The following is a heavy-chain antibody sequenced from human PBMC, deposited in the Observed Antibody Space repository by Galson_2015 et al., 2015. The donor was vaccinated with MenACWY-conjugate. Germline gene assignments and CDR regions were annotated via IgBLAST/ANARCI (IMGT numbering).Heavy chain of an antibody. V-gene: IGHV3-11*03. J-gene: IGHJ5*02. CDR1: GFTFSDYY. CDR2: ISSRSSES. CDR3: ARGWVVGNKQGFEA. D-gene: IGHD2-15*01. Sequence: SLRLSCAASGFTFSDYYMSWIRQAPGKGLECISYISSRSSESNYADSVKGRFTIFRDNAKNSLYLQMNSLRAEDTAVYYCARGWVVGNKQGFEAWGPGTLVTVSS.